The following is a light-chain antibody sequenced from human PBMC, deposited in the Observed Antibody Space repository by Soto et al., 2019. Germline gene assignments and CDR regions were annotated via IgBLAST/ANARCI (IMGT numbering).Light chain of an antibody. CDR3: CSYVGSNTLVV. V-gene: IGLV1-40*01. CDR1: SSNIGAGYD. J-gene: IGLJ2*01. Sequence: QSVLTQPPSVSGAPGQRVTISCTGSSSNIGAGYDVHWYQQLPGTAPKLLIYGNSNRPSGVPDRFSGSKSGTSASLAITGLQAEDEADYYCCSYVGSNTLVVFGGGTKLTVL. CDR2: GNS.